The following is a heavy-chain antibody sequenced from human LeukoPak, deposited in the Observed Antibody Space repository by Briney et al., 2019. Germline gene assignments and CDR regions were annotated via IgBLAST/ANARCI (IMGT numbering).Heavy chain of an antibody. V-gene: IGHV3-23*01. CDR3: AKNMGSTGYYTTDY. Sequence: PGGSLRLSCAASGFTFSTYSMNWVRQAPGKGLEWVSVISDPGGSTYYADSVKGRFTISRDNSKNTLYLQMNSLRAEDTAVYYCAKNMGSTGYYTTDYWGQGTLVTVSS. CDR1: GFTFSTYS. CDR2: ISDPGGST. D-gene: IGHD3/OR15-3a*01. J-gene: IGHJ4*02.